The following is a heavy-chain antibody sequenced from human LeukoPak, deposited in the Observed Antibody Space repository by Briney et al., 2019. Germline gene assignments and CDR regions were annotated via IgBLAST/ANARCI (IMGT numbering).Heavy chain of an antibody. V-gene: IGHV3-74*01. CDR3: ARGKDGVWAFDI. CDR2: INSDGSGT. CDR1: GFTFNNYW. D-gene: IGHD3-16*01. Sequence: PGGSLRLSCGASGFTFNNYWMHWVRQAPGMGLVWVSRINSDGSGTTYADSVKGRVTISRDNAKNTLYLQMNSLRAEDAAVYYCARGKDGVWAFDIWGQGTTVTVSS. J-gene: IGHJ3*02.